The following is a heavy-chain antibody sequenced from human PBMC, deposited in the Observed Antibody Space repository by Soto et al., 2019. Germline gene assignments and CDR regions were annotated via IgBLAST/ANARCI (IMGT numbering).Heavy chain of an antibody. Sequence: QVQLQQWGAGLLKPSETLSLTCAVYGGSFSGYYWSWIRQPPGKGLEWIGEINHSGSTNYYPSLKSRVTISVDTSKNQFSLKLSSVTAADTAVYYCARGMRYGPRFDPWGQGTLVTVSS. D-gene: IGHD3-16*01. CDR3: ARGMRYGPRFDP. CDR2: INHSGST. J-gene: IGHJ5*02. CDR1: GGSFSGYY. V-gene: IGHV4-34*01.